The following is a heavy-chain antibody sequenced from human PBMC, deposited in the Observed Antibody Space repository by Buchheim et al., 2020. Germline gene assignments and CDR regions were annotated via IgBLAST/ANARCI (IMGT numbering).Heavy chain of an antibody. CDR3: ARGHDFWSGHYWDYYYYYGMDV. CDR1: GYTFTSYY. J-gene: IGHJ6*02. D-gene: IGHD3-3*01. Sequence: QVQLVQSGAAVKKPGASVKVSCKASGYTFTSYYMHWVRQAPGQGLEWMGIINPSGGSTSYAQKFQGRVTMTRDTSTSPVYMELSSLRSEDTAVYYCARGHDFWSGHYWDYYYYYGMDVWGQGTT. CDR2: INPSGGST. V-gene: IGHV1-46*01.